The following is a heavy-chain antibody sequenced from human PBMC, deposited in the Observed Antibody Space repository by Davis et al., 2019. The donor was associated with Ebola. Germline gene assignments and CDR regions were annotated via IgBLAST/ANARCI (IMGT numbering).Heavy chain of an antibody. CDR2: IKQDGSEK. Sequence: GESLRLSCAASGFSFSSYWMSWVRQAPGKGLEWVANIKQDGSEKYYVDSVEGRFTISRDNAKNSLYLQMNSLRAEDTAVYYCARGPSTGNSFSYWGQGTLVTVSS. J-gene: IGHJ4*02. V-gene: IGHV3-7*01. CDR3: ARGPSTGNSFSY. CDR1: GFSFSSYW. D-gene: IGHD6-13*01.